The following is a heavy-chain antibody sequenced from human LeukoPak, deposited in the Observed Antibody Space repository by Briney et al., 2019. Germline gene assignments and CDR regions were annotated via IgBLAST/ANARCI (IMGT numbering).Heavy chain of an antibody. J-gene: IGHJ4*02. V-gene: IGHV1-18*01. CDR3: ARFDAVQFRPYFDY. Sequence: GASVKVSCKASGYTFTSYGISWVRQAPGQGREWRGWISAYNGNTNYAQKLQGRVTMTTDTSTSTAYMELRSLRSDDTAVYYCARFDAVQFRPYFDYWGQGTLVTVSS. D-gene: IGHD2-8*01. CDR2: ISAYNGNT. CDR1: GYTFTSYG.